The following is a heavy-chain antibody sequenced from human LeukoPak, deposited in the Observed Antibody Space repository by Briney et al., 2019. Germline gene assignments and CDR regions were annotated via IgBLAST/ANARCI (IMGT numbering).Heavy chain of an antibody. CDR3: ARVGGYGGYYYYYMDV. Sequence: GGSLRLSCAASGFTPSDYYMSWIRQAPGKGLEWVSYSSSSGSTIYYADSVKGRFAISRDNAKNSLYLQMNSLRAEDTAVYYCARVGGYGGYYYYYMDVWGKGTTVTVSS. V-gene: IGHV3-11*01. J-gene: IGHJ6*03. D-gene: IGHD5-12*01. CDR1: GFTPSDYY. CDR2: SSSSGSTI.